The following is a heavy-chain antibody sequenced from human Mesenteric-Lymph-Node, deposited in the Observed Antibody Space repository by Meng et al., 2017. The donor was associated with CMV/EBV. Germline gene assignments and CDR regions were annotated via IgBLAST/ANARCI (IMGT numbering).Heavy chain of an antibody. CDR2: IYSGGST. Sequence: GGSLRLSCAASGFTVSSNYMSWVRQAPGKGLECVSLIYSGGSTYYADSVKGRFTISRDNSKNTLHLQLNSLRAEDTAVYYCARGRPRDRELFDCWGQGTLVTVSS. CDR3: ARGRPRDRELFDC. V-gene: IGHV3-53*01. CDR1: GFTVSSNY. J-gene: IGHJ4*02. D-gene: IGHD3-10*01.